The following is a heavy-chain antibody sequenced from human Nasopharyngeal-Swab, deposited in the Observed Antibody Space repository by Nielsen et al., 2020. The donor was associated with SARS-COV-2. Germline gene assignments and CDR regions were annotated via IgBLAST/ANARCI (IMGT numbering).Heavy chain of an antibody. D-gene: IGHD1-26*01. CDR1: GFTFSDYY. V-gene: IGHV3-11*01. CDR2: ISSTGSTI. CDR3: AMIVGATTPFDY. Sequence: GESLKISCAASGFTFSDYYMSWIRQAPGKGLEWISYISSTGSTIYYADSMKGRFTISRDNAKNSLYLQMSSLRAEDTAVYYCAMIVGATTPFDYWGQGTLVTVSS. J-gene: IGHJ4*02.